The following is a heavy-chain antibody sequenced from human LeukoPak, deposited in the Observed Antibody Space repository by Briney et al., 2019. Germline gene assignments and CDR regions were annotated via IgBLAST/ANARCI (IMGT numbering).Heavy chain of an antibody. CDR3: ARDGLDAYNYFAFDY. J-gene: IGHJ4*02. CDR1: GGSIGSNNW. V-gene: IGHV4-4*02. Sequence: PSGTLSLTCAVSGGSIGSNNWWTWVRQPPGKGLEWIGEIYHSGSTYYNPSLKSRVTISVDKSKNQFSLKLSSVTAADTAVYYCARDGLDAYNYFAFDYWGQGTLVTVSS. D-gene: IGHD5-24*01. CDR2: IYHSGST.